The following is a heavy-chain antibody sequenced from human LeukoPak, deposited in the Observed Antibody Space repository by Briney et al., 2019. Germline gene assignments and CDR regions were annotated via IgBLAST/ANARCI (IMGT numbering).Heavy chain of an antibody. V-gene: IGHV4-59*08. CDR1: GGSISSYY. D-gene: IGHD2-2*03. CDR3: XSDSLDYYYYGMDV. Sequence: PSETLSLTCTVSGGSISSYYWSWIRQPPGKGLEWIGYIYYSGSTNYNPSLKSRVTISVDTSKNQFSLKLSSVTAADTAVYYCXSDSLDYYYYGMDVWGQGTTVTVSS. CDR2: IYYSGST. J-gene: IGHJ6*02.